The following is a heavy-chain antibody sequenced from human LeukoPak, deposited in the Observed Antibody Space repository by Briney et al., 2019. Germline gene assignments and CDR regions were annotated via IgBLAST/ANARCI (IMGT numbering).Heavy chain of an antibody. Sequence: SETLSLTCAVYGGSFSGYYWSWIRQPPGKGLEWIGEINHSGSTNYNPSLKSRVTISVDTSKNQFSLKPSSVTAADTAVYYCARGPPYIVVVTPIGFFHYWGQGTLVTVSS. D-gene: IGHD2-21*02. CDR2: INHSGST. V-gene: IGHV4-34*01. J-gene: IGHJ4*02. CDR3: ARGPPYIVVVTPIGFFHY. CDR1: GGSFSGYY.